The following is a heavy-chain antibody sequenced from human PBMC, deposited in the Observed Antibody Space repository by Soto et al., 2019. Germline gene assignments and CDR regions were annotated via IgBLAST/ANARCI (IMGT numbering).Heavy chain of an antibody. CDR2: IYPGDHET. V-gene: IGHV5-51*01. Sequence: PGESLKISCQCSGYTFSNFWIGWVRQLLGKGLEWMGIIYPGDHETRYSPSFHGKVTISADKSINTAYLQWNSLEASDTAFHFCARSPRSSPYFDYWGQGALVTV. D-gene: IGHD6-13*01. CDR3: ARSPRSSPYFDY. CDR1: GYTFSNFW. J-gene: IGHJ4*02.